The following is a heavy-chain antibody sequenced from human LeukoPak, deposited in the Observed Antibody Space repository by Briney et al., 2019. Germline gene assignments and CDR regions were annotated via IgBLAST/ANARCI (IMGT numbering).Heavy chain of an antibody. D-gene: IGHD1-26*01. CDR2: IYHSGST. CDR3: AARRGSYYYFDF. CDR1: GGSISSSNW. V-gene: IGHV4-4*02. J-gene: IGHJ4*02. Sequence: ASETLSLTCAVSGGSISSSNWWSWVRQPPGKGLEWIGEIYHSGSTNHNPSLKSRVTISVDKSKNQFSLKLSSVTAADTAVYYCAARRGSYYYFDFWGQGTLVTVSS.